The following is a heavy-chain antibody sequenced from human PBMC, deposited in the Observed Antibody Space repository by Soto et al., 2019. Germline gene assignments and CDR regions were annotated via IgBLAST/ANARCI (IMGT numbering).Heavy chain of an antibody. J-gene: IGHJ6*02. V-gene: IGHV1-18*04. CDR3: ARVSTXTNGVCYKNYYYYGMDV. Sequence: ASVKVSCKASGYTFTSYGISWVRQAPGQGLEWMGWISAYNGNTNYAQKLQGRVTMTTDTSTSTAYMELRSLRSDDTAVYYCARVSTXTNGVCYKNYYYYGMDVWGQGTTVTVSS. CDR2: ISAYNGNT. CDR1: GYTFTSYG. D-gene: IGHD2-8*01.